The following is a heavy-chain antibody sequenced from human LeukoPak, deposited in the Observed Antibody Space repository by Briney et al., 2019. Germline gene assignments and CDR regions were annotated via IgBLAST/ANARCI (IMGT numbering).Heavy chain of an antibody. Sequence: GGSLRLSCAASGFTFSGSALHWVRQASGKGLEWVGRIRSKANSYATAYAASVKGRFTISRDDSKNTAYLQMNSLKTEDTAVYYCTYYDSSGYYDPSDYWGQGTLVTVSS. CDR2: IRSKANSYAT. D-gene: IGHD3-22*01. CDR1: GFTFSGSA. CDR3: TYYDSSGYYDPSDY. J-gene: IGHJ4*02. V-gene: IGHV3-73*01.